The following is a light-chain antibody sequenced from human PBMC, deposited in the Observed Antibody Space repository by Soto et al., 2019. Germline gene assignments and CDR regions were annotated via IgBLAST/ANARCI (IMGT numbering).Light chain of an antibody. J-gene: IGKJ1*01. CDR2: DAS. V-gene: IGKV1-5*01. CDR3: QQYNSYPWT. CDR1: QSISSW. Sequence: DIEVTQTPSTLSASVGDRVTITCRASQSISSWLAWYQQKPGKAPKLLIYDASSLESGVPSRFSGSGSGTEFTLTISSLQPDDFATYYCQQYNSYPWTSGQGAIVDIK.